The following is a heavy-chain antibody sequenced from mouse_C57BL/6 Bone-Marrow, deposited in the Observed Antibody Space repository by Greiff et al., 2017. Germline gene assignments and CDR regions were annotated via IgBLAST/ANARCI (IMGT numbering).Heavy chain of an antibody. D-gene: IGHD1-1*01. V-gene: IGHV1-59*01. CDR3: AREAIYYYGSSYPDWYFDV. CDR2: IDPSDSYT. Sequence: VQLQQPGAELVRPGTSVKLSCKASGYTFTSYWMHWVKQRPGQGLEWIGVIDPSDSYTNYNQKFKGKATLTVDTSSSTAYMQLSGLTSEDSAVYYCAREAIYYYGSSYPDWYFDVWGTGTTVTVSS. CDR1: GYTFTSYW. J-gene: IGHJ1*03.